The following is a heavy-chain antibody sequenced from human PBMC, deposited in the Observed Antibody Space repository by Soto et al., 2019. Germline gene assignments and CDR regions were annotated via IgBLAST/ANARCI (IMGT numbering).Heavy chain of an antibody. CDR2: INHSGST. D-gene: IGHD3-10*01. Sequence: PSETLSLTCVVYGGSFSGYYWSWIRQPPGKGLEWIGEINHSGSTNYTPSLKNRFTISVDTSKHQFSLKLSSVTAADTAVYYCARGIRITMLRPFDYWGQGILVTVS. CDR1: GGSFSGYY. CDR3: ARGIRITMLRPFDY. J-gene: IGHJ4*02. V-gene: IGHV4-34*01.